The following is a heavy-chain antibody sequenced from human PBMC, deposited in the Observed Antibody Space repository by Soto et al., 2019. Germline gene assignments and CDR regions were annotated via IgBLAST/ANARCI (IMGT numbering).Heavy chain of an antibody. D-gene: IGHD2-8*01. Sequence: EVQLLESGGGLVKPGGSLRISCAASGFTFSSYAMTWVRQAPGKGLEWVSGISTSGDGTYYADSVKGRFTISRDNSKNSLCLQMNSLRAEDTAVYYCAKLARTKDFDYWGQGTLVTVSS. CDR2: ISTSGDGT. V-gene: IGHV3-23*01. J-gene: IGHJ4*02. CDR3: AKLARTKDFDY. CDR1: GFTFSSYA.